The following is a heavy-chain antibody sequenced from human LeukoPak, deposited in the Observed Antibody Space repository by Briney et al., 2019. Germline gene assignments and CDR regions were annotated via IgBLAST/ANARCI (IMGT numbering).Heavy chain of an antibody. J-gene: IGHJ6*02. CDR3: ATLRYCSSTSCYGGGDYYYYGMDV. CDR2: IIPFLGIA. CDR1: GGTFSSYA. Sequence: ASVKVSCKASGGTFSSYAISWVRQAPGQGLEWMGRIIPFLGIANYAHKFQGRVTITADKSTSTAYMELSSLRSEETAVYYCATLRYCSSTSCYGGGDYYYYGMDVWGQGTTVTVCS. D-gene: IGHD2-2*01. V-gene: IGHV1-69*04.